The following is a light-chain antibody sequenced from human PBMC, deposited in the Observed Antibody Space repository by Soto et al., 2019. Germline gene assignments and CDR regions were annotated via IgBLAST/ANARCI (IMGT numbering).Light chain of an antibody. Sequence: EIVLTQSPVTLSLSPGEGATLSCKASQSISIDLAWYQQKPAQVPRLLIYDASSRATGIPGRFTGSGSGTEFTLTISILEPEDVAVYYCRHRCNRPLAWSFGRGTKVEF. CDR2: DAS. CDR3: RHRCNRPLAWS. CDR1: QSISID. V-gene: IGKV3-11*01. J-gene: IGKJ1*01.